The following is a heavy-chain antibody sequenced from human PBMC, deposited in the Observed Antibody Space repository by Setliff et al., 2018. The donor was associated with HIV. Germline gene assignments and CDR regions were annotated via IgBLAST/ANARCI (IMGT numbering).Heavy chain of an antibody. J-gene: IGHJ4*02. D-gene: IGHD3-9*01. CDR3: ARGAYYEFLTYYYPRYSFDF. CDR2: INHSGRT. CDR1: GGSFSDYY. V-gene: IGHV4-34*01. Sequence: SETLSLTCAVYGGSFSDYYWSWIRQAPGKGLEWIGEINHSGRTNFNPSLKSQVTISIDTSKQQVSLKLRSVTAADTAVYYCARGAYYEFLTYYYPRYSFDFWGQGTLVTVSS.